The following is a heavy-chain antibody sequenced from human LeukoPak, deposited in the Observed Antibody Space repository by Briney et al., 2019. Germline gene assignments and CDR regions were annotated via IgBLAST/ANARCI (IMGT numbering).Heavy chain of an antibody. Sequence: ASVKVSCKASGYTFTSYGISWVRQAPGQGLEWMGWISAYNGNTNYAQKLQGRVTMTTDTSTSTAYMELRSLRSDDTAVYYCARASIRFLEWLVPYPLDYWGQGTLVTVSS. CDR2: ISAYNGNT. V-gene: IGHV1-18*01. J-gene: IGHJ4*02. CDR1: GYTFTSYG. CDR3: ARASIRFLEWLVPYPLDY. D-gene: IGHD3-3*01.